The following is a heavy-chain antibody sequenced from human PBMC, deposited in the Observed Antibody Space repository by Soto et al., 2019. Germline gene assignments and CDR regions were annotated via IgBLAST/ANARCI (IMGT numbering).Heavy chain of an antibody. Sequence: SETLSLTCTVSGASVSGGYYYWSWIRQPPGKGLEWIAYIDYSGSTNYNPSLKSRVTISVDTSNNRFSLKLSSVTAADTAVYYCARIVQKDGGLLSNYYYGVDGWGQGTTVTV. V-gene: IGHV4-61*01. CDR3: ARIVQKDGGLLSNYYYGVDG. J-gene: IGHJ6*02. D-gene: IGHD3-10*01. CDR1: GASVSGGYYY. CDR2: IDYSGST.